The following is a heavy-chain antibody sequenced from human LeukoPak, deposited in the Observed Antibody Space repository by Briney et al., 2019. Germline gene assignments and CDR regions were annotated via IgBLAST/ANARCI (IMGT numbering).Heavy chain of an antibody. D-gene: IGHD3-10*01. CDR1: GFTFSNYG. Sequence: PGGSLRLSCAASGFTFSNYGMNWVRQAPGKGLEWVSAISGSGGSTYYADSVKGRFTISRDNSKNTLYLQMNSLRAEYTAVYYCGKTDIYFNPIDCWSPGSLVT. CDR2: ISGSGGST. CDR3: GKTDIYFNPIDC. J-gene: IGHJ4*02. V-gene: IGHV3-23*01.